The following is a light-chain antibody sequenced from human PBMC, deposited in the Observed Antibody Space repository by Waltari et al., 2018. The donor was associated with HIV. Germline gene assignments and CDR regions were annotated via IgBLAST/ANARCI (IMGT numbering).Light chain of an antibody. CDR2: RTD. Sequence: QSVLTQPPSLSGAPGQRVTISCIGTSSNNGADYDVQWYRQVSGAAPKLLIYRTDARPSGVPDRFFGSRSGASASLVINGLQTDDEADYYCQSYDSSLFWVFGGGTKLTVL. CDR1: SSNNGADYD. V-gene: IGLV1-40*01. CDR3: QSYDSSLFWV. J-gene: IGLJ2*01.